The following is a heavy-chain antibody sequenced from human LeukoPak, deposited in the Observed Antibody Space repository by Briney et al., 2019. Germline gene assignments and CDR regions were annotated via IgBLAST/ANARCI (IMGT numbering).Heavy chain of an antibody. CDR2: ISYDGSNK. Sequence: PGGSLRLSCAASGFTFSSYAMHWVRQAPGKGLEWVAVISYDGSNKYYADSVKGRFTISRDDSKNTLYQQMNSLRAEDTAVYYCARGAEWLLEVGYFDYWGQGTLVTVSS. CDR3: ARGAEWLLEVGYFDY. V-gene: IGHV3-30*04. CDR1: GFTFSSYA. J-gene: IGHJ4*02. D-gene: IGHD3-3*01.